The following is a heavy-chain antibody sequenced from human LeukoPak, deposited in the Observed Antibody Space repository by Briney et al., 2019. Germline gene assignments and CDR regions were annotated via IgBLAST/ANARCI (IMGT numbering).Heavy chain of an antibody. CDR2: MNPNSGNT. Sequence: ASVEVSCKASGYTFTSYDINWVRQATGQGLEWMGWMNPNSGNTGYAQKFQGRVTMTRNTSISTAYMELSSLRSEDTAVYYCARGGIMASSSPMDYWGQGTLVTVSS. J-gene: IGHJ4*02. CDR1: GYTFTSYD. CDR3: ARGGIMASSSPMDY. V-gene: IGHV1-8*01. D-gene: IGHD6-13*01.